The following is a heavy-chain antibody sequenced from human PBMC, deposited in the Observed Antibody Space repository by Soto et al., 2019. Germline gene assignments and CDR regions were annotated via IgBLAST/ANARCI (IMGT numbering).Heavy chain of an antibody. D-gene: IGHD6-19*01. J-gene: IGHJ5*01. CDR1: GESFSGYF. CDR2: VNHGGRT. V-gene: IGHV4-34*02. CDR3: ARGREKWLKSGPFDF. Sequence: QVQVQQWGAGLLKPSETLSLICAVYGESFSGYFWSWIRQSPGKGPEWIGEVNHGGRTNYNPSLESRVTISVDTSKKQFVIQMTSVTAADTAVYYCARGREKWLKSGPFDFRGQGSLVAVSS.